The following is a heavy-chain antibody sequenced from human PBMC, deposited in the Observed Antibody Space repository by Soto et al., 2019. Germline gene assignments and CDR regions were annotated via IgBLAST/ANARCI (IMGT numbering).Heavy chain of an antibody. D-gene: IGHD3-10*01. CDR2: IYASGAT. V-gene: IGHV4-59*01. J-gene: IGHJ4*02. Sequence: SETLSLTCTVSGGSISTYYWSWIRQPPGGTLEWIGYIYASGATTYNPSLESRVTMSVDMPNNEFSVELTSLTAADTAVYYCARSHSFDGSIYHYYFAIWRPGTLVAVFS. CDR1: GGSISTYY. CDR3: ARSHSFDGSIYHYYFAI.